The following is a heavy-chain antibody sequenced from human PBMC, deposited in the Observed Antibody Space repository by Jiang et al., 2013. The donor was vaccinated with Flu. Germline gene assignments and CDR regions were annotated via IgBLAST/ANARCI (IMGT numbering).Heavy chain of an antibody. CDR3: AHRNSDRNGGLDC. J-gene: IGHJ4*02. CDR2: IDWDDDK. D-gene: IGHD1-14*01. Sequence: IDWDDDKYYSTSLKSRLTITKDTSKNQVVLTMINMDPVDTATYYCAHRNSDRNGGLDCWGQGTLVTVSS. V-gene: IGHV2-70*12.